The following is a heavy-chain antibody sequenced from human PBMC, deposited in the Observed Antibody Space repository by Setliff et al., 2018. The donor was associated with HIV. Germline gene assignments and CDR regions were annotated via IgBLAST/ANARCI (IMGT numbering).Heavy chain of an antibody. V-gene: IGHV3-30-3*01. J-gene: IGHJ5*02. CDR1: GFTFKNCA. CDR2: ISYDGNYK. D-gene: IGHD3-16*01. Sequence: GGSLRLSCAASGFTFKNCAMSWVRQAPGKGLEWVAVISYDGNYKYYADTVKGRFTISRDNSKNRLYLQMNSLRAEDTAVYYCASILETATNWGALWFDPWGQGTLVTVSS. CDR3: ASILETATNWGALWFDP.